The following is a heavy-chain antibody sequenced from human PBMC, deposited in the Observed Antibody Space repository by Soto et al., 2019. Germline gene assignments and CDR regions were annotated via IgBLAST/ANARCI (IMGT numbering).Heavy chain of an antibody. D-gene: IGHD2-2*01. CDR2: IYYSGST. J-gene: IGHJ6*02. CDR3: ARDSVPHAFTYYYYGMDV. CDR1: GGSISSYY. V-gene: IGHV4-59*01. Sequence: QVQLQESGPGLVKPSETLSLTCTVSGGSISSYYWSWIRQPPGKGLEWIGYIYYSGSTNYNPSLKSRVTISVDTSKNQFSLKLSSVTAADTAVYYCARDSVPHAFTYYYYGMDVWGQGTTVTVSS.